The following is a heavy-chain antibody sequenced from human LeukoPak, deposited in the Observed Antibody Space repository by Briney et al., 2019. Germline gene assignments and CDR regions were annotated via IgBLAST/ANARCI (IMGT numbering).Heavy chain of an antibody. CDR2: IYYSGIT. CDR3: ACHFDSSGYYVDY. J-gene: IGHJ4*02. D-gene: IGHD3-22*01. CDR1: GGSISSYY. V-gene: IGHV4-59*01. Sequence: KPSETLSLTCTVSGGSISSYYWSWIRQPPGKGLEWIGYIYYSGITNYNPSLKSRVTISLDTSKNQFSLILSSVTAADTAVYYCACHFDSSGYYVDYWGQGTLVTVSS.